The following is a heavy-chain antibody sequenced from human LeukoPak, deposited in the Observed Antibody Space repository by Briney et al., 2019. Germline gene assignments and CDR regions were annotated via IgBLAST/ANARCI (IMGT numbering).Heavy chain of an antibody. CDR2: IRSKANSYAT. J-gene: IGHJ4*02. D-gene: IGHD2-2*01. Sequence: PGGSLKLSCAASGFTFSGSAMHWVRQASGKGLEWVGRIRSKANSYATAYAASVKGRLTISRDDSKNTAYLQMNSLKTEDTAVYYCTRLYCSSTSCYAGGYWGQGTLVTVSS. V-gene: IGHV3-73*01. CDR3: TRLYCSSTSCYAGGY. CDR1: GFTFSGSA.